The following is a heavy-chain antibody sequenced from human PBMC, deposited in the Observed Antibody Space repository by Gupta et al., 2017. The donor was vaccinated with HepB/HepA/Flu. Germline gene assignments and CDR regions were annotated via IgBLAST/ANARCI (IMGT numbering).Heavy chain of an antibody. CDR2: IYWDDDK. D-gene: IGHD6-6*01. CDR3: ARNVAPRLLDL. J-gene: IGHJ5*02. V-gene: IGHV2-5*02. CDR1: GFSLTTSGVG. Sequence: QITLKESGPTLVKPTQTLTLTCTFAGFSLTTSGVGVGWIRQPPGKALEWLALIYWDDDKRYSPSLKSRLTITKDTSKNQVVLKMTNMDPVDTGTYYCARNVAPRLLDLWGQGTLVTVXS.